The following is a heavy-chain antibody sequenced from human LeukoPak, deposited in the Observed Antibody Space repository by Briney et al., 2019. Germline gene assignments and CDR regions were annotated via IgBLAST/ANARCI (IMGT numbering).Heavy chain of an antibody. CDR1: EFNFSFYW. CDR3: ASYYRDY. CDR2: ISGSGGST. Sequence: PGGSLRLSCAASEFNFSFYWMTWVRQAPGKGLEWVSAISGSGGSTYYADSVKGRFTISRDNSKNTLYLQMNSLRAEDTAVYYCASYYRDYWGQGTLVTVSS. J-gene: IGHJ4*02. D-gene: IGHD3-10*01. V-gene: IGHV3-23*01.